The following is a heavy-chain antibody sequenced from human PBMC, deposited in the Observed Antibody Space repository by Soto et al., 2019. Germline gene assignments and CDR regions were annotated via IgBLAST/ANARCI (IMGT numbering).Heavy chain of an antibody. CDR2: ISGTGYNT. CDR1: GFTFSSYA. D-gene: IGHD3-10*01. CDR3: ARDRQFSHPRGGMDV. J-gene: IGHJ6*02. V-gene: IGHV3-23*01. Sequence: GGSLRLSCAASGFTFSSYAMNWVRHAPGKGLEWVSAISGTGYNTYYADSLKGRFTISRDNSKNTLSLQMNSLRAEDTAVYYCARDRQFSHPRGGMDVWGQGTTVTVSS.